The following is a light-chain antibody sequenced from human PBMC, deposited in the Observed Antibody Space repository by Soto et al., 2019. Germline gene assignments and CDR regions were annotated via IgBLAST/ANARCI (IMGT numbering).Light chain of an antibody. CDR2: AAS. Sequence: AIQMTQSPSSLSSSLGDRVTITFLASQGISNDLGWYQQKPGKAPKLLIYAASTLQSGVPSRFSGSGSGTDFTLTISCLQSEDFATYYCQQYYSYLLTFGGGTKVDIK. CDR3: QQYYSYLLT. CDR1: QGISND. J-gene: IGKJ4*01. V-gene: IGKV1-8*01.